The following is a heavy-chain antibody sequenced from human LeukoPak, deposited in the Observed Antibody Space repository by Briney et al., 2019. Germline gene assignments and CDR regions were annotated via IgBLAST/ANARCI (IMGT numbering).Heavy chain of an antibody. CDR2: IYSGGTT. D-gene: IGHD2-15*01. V-gene: IGHV3-53*01. J-gene: IGHJ4*02. CDR1: GFTVSSDY. CDR3: ARKVVFDF. Sequence: GGSLRLSCVASGFTVSSDYMSWVRQAPGKGLEWVSGIYSGGTTYYADSVKGRFTISRDNSKNTLYFQMNSLGGEDTAVYYCARKVVFDFWGQGTLVTVSS.